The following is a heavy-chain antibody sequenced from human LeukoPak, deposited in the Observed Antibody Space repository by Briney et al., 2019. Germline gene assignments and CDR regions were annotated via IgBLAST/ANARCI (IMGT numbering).Heavy chain of an antibody. Sequence: SVKVSCKASGGTFSSYAISWVRQAPGQGLEWMGRIIPILGIANYAQKFQGRVTITTDESTSTAYMELSSLRSEDTAVYYCAGTGGDYSQRTRTIHFDPWAREPWSPSPQ. CDR2: IIPILGIA. V-gene: IGHV1-69*04. J-gene: IGHJ5*02. CDR3: AGTGGDYSQRTRTIHFDP. CDR1: GGTFSSYA. D-gene: IGHD4-17*01.